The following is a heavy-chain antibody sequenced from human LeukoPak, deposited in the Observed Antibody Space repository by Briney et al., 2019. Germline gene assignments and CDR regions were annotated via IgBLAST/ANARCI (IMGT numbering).Heavy chain of an antibody. CDR2: ISSSSSYI. Sequence: KAGGSLRLSCATSGFTLSSYSMDWVRQAPGKGLEWVSSISSSSSYIYYADSVKGRFTISRDNAKNSLDLQMNSLRVEDTAVYHCARRGSGYTEPIDYWGQGTLVTVSS. D-gene: IGHD5-12*01. CDR1: GFTLSSYS. J-gene: IGHJ4*02. CDR3: ARRGSGYTEPIDY. V-gene: IGHV3-21*01.